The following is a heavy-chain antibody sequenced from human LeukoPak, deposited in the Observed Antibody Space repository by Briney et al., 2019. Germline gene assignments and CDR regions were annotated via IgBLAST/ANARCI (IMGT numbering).Heavy chain of an antibody. J-gene: IGHJ2*01. Sequence: SETLSLTCTVSGGSISSYYWSWIRQPAGKGLEWIGRIYTSGSTNYNPSLKSRVTMSVDASKNQFSLKLSSVTAADTAVYYCARDLRRGVDTAMVTWYFDLWGRGTLVTVSS. CDR1: GGSISSYY. CDR3: ARDLRRGVDTAMVTWYFDL. CDR2: IYTSGST. V-gene: IGHV4-4*07. D-gene: IGHD5-18*01.